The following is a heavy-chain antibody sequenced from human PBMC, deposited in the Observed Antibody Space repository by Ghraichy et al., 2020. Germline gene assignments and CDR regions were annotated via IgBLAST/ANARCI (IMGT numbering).Heavy chain of an antibody. CDR1: GFTFSSYA. Sequence: GESLNISCAASGFTFSSYAMSWVRQAPGKGLEWVSAISGSGGSTYYADSVKGRFTISRDNSKNTLYLQMNSLRAEDTAVYYCAKEMGERVGNYGSHWGQGTLVTVSS. D-gene: IGHD4-11*01. J-gene: IGHJ4*02. CDR2: ISGSGGST. V-gene: IGHV3-23*01. CDR3: AKEMGERVGNYGSH.